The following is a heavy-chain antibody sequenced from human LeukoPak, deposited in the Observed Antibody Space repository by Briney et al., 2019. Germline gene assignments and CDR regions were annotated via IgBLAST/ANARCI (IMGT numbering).Heavy chain of an antibody. CDR1: GFTFSSYT. Sequence: PGGSLRLSCAASGFTFSSYTMNWVRQAPGKGLEWVAVIWYDGSNKYYADSVKGRFTISRDNSKNTLYLQMNSLRAEDTAVYYCARRWTTGAFDIWGQGTMVTVSS. V-gene: IGHV3-33*08. CDR3: ARRWTTGAFDI. J-gene: IGHJ3*02. D-gene: IGHD4-17*01. CDR2: IWYDGSNK.